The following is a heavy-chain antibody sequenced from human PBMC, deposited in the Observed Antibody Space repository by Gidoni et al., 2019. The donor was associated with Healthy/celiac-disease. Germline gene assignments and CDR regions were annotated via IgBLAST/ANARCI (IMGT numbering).Heavy chain of an antibody. V-gene: IGHV1-69*06. CDR2: IIPIFGTA. CDR1: GGTFSSYA. Sequence: QVQLVQSGAEVKKPGSSVKVSCKASGGTFSSYAISWVRQAPGQGLEWMGGIIPIFGTANYAQKFQGRVTITADKSTSTAYMELSSLRSEDTAVYYCARDYYGYSYANDAFDIWGQGTMVTVSS. CDR3: ARDYYGYSYANDAFDI. D-gene: IGHD5-18*01. J-gene: IGHJ3*02.